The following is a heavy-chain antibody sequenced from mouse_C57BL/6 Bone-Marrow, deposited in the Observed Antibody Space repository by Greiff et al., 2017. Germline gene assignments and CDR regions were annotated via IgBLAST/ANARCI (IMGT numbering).Heavy chain of an antibody. Sequence: VQLQQSGPGLVQPSQSLSITCTVSGFSLTSYGVHWVRQSPGKGLVWLGVQWSGGSTDYNAAFISKLSISKDNSKSHVFFKMNILQADDTAIYSCAIPIYYVYDVVYAMDYWGQGTSVTVSS. CDR1: GFSLTSYG. CDR3: AIPIYYVYDVVYAMDY. V-gene: IGHV2-2*01. CDR2: QWSGGST. J-gene: IGHJ4*01. D-gene: IGHD2-2*01.